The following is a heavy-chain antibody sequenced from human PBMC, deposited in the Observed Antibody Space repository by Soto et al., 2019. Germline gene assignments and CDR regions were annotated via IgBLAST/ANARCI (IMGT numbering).Heavy chain of an antibody. V-gene: IGHV4-4*07. CDR3: ARGQQFSDWFDP. D-gene: IGHD6-13*01. CDR1: GGAISGYY. Sequence: SETLSLTCTVTGGAISGYYWTWIRQSDGEGLEWIGRIYSSGSTNYNPSLKSRVTISLDTSMNYFSLRLSSVTAADTAVYYCARGQQFSDWFDPWGQGTLVTVSS. J-gene: IGHJ5*02. CDR2: IYSSGST.